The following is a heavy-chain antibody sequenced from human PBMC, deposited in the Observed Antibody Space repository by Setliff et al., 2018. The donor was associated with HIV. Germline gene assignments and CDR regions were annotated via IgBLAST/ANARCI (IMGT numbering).Heavy chain of an antibody. Sequence: GGSLRLSCAASGFTFSSYSMNWVRQAPGKGLEWVSSISSSSSYIYYADSVKGRFTISRDNAKNSLYLQMNSLRAEDTAVYYCARGDYYDSTGYEGLDSWGRGTLVTVSS. CDR3: ARGDYYDSTGYEGLDS. D-gene: IGHD3-22*01. CDR2: ISSSSSYI. CDR1: GFTFSSYS. J-gene: IGHJ4*02. V-gene: IGHV3-21*01.